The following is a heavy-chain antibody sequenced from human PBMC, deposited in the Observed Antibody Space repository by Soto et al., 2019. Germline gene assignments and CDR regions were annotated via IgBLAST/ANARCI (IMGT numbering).Heavy chain of an antibody. D-gene: IGHD3-3*01. Sequence: QVQLVQSGAEVKKPGSSVKVSCKASGGTFSSYAISWVRQAPGQGLEWMGGIIPIFGTANYAQKFQGRVTMIADEYTSTAYMELSSLRTEDTAVYYCARDESGIGVLKGCFDPWGQGTLVTVSS. V-gene: IGHV1-69*01. CDR1: GGTFSSYA. CDR2: IIPIFGTA. J-gene: IGHJ5*02. CDR3: ARDESGIGVLKGCFDP.